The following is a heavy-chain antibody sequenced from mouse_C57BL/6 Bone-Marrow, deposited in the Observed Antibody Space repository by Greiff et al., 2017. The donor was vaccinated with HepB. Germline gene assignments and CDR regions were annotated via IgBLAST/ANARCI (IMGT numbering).Heavy chain of an antibody. V-gene: IGHV1-64*01. CDR1: GYTFTSYW. Sequence: QVQLKQPGAELVKPGASVKLSCKASGYTFTSYWMHWVKQRPGQGLEWIGMIHPNSGSTNYNEKFKSKATLTVDKSSSTAYMQLSSLTSEDSAVYYCARSRSNSFDYWGQGTTLTVSS. CDR2: IHPNSGST. D-gene: IGHD3-1*01. J-gene: IGHJ2*01. CDR3: ARSRSNSFDY.